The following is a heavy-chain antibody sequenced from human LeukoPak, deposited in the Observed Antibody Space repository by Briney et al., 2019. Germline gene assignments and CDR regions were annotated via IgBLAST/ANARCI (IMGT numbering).Heavy chain of an antibody. D-gene: IGHD2-2*03. V-gene: IGHV3-33*08. CDR3: GRDWIDRPLDY. J-gene: IGHJ4*02. CDR1: GFTFSDYG. CDR2: LSPHGNYE. Sequence: PGRSLRLSCAASGFTFSDYGIHWVRQAPGKGLEWVTVLSPHGNYEYDGDSVQGRFTISRDDSKKTVSLQLQSLRDEDMAVYYCGRDWIDRPLDYWGQGTMVTVSS.